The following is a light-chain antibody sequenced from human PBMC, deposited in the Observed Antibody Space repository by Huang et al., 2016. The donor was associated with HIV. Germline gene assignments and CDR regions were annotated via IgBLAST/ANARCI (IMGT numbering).Light chain of an antibody. Sequence: DIQMTQSPSSLSASVEDRVRITCRASQNINSHLHWYQHKTGKAPKLLIYAASSLQSGVPSRFSGNGSGTDFTLTISSLQPEDFGSYYCQQSFSSPITFGPGTRLHIK. CDR2: AAS. J-gene: IGKJ3*01. CDR3: QQSFSSPIT. V-gene: IGKV1-39*01. CDR1: QNINSH.